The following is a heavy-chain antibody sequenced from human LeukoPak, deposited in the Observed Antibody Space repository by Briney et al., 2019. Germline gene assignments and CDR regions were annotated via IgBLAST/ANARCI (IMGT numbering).Heavy chain of an antibody. CDR3: ARELNYYDSSGYADY. CDR2: IKQDGSEK. D-gene: IGHD3-22*01. J-gene: IGHJ4*02. CDR1: GITLSSYL. V-gene: IGHV3-7*01. Sequence: GSLRPSWAASGITLSSYLMRLGRPAPGEGVGGVANIKQDGSEKYYVDSVKGRFTISRDNAKNSLYLQMNSLRAEDTAVYYCARELNYYDSSGYADYWGQGTLVTVSS.